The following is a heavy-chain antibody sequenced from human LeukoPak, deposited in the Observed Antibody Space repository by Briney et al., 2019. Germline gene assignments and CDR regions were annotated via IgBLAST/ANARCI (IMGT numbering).Heavy chain of an antibody. Sequence: ASVKVSCKASGYTFTSYYMHWVRQAPGQGLEWMGIINPSGGSTSYAQKFQGRVTMTRDTSTSTVYMELSSLRSEDTAVCYCARDSWVVVTARNWFDPWGQGTLVTVSS. CDR1: GYTFTSYY. J-gene: IGHJ5*02. CDR3: ARDSWVVVTARNWFDP. CDR2: INPSGGST. D-gene: IGHD2-21*02. V-gene: IGHV1-46*01.